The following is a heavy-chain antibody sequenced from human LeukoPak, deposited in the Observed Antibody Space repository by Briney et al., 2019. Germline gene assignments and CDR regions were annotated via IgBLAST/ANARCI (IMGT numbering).Heavy chain of an antibody. Sequence: GGSLRLSCAASGFTFSNYWLTWVRQAPGQGLEWVANIKQDGSEKHYVDSVKGRFAISRDNAKNSLYLQMSSLRAEDTAVYYCARDRQIAYWGQGTLVTVSS. CDR2: IKQDGSEK. CDR3: ARDRQIAY. CDR1: GFTFSNYW. J-gene: IGHJ4*02. V-gene: IGHV3-7*01.